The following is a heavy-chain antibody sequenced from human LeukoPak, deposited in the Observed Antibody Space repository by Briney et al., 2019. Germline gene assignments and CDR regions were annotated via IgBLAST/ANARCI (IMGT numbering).Heavy chain of an antibody. D-gene: IGHD2-21*02. CDR2: SDWDDDK. J-gene: IGHJ6*02. CDR3: ARTRLVVTAIQGNYYDMDV. CDR1: GFSLSTTTMC. V-gene: IGHV2-70*11. Sequence: ESGPALVQPPQTLTLTYTFSGFSLSTTTMCVSWIRQPPGKALGWLARSDWDDDKCYSTSLKTRLTISKDTSKNHVVLTMTNMDPVDTATYYCARTRLVVTAIQGNYYDMDVWGQGTTVTVSS.